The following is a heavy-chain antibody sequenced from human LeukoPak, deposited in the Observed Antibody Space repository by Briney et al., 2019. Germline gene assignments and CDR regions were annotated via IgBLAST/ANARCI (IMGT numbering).Heavy chain of an antibody. CDR1: GYTLTELS. V-gene: IGHV1-24*01. J-gene: IGHJ6*03. CDR2: FDPEDGET. Sequence: ASVKVSCKVSGYTLTELSMHWVRRAPGKGLEWMGGFDPEDGETIYAQKFQGRVTMTEDTPTDTAYMELSSLRSEDTAVYYCARSRVNHLVPNYYYYYYMDVWGKGTTVTVSS. CDR3: ARSRVNHLVPNYYYYYYMDV. D-gene: IGHD6-13*01.